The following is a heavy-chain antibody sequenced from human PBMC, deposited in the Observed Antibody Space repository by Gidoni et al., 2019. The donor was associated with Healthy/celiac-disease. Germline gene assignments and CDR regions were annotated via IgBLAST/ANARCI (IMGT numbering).Heavy chain of an antibody. Sequence: EVQLVQSGAEVKKPGESLKVSCKGSGYSFTSYWIGWVRQMPGKGLEWMAIIYPDDSDTRYRPSFQGQVTISADKSISTAYLQWSSLKASDTAMYYCARQARGYSYANDYWGQGTLVTVSS. J-gene: IGHJ4*02. D-gene: IGHD5-18*01. CDR2: IYPDDSDT. V-gene: IGHV5-51*01. CDR1: GYSFTSYW. CDR3: ARQARGYSYANDY.